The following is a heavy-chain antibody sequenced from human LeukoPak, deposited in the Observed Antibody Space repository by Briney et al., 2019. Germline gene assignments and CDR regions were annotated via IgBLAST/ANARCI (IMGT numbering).Heavy chain of an antibody. CDR1: GGPISNYY. CDR3: ARSPRGGTKTYFAY. D-gene: IGHD1-14*01. J-gene: IGHJ4*02. Sequence: PSETLSLTCTVSGGPISNYYWSWIRQPPGKGLELIGYIYYSGSTNYNPSLKSRVTISVDTSKNQFSLRLSSVTAAHTAVYYCARSPRGGTKTYFAYWGREPWSPSPQ. V-gene: IGHV4-59*01. CDR2: IYYSGST.